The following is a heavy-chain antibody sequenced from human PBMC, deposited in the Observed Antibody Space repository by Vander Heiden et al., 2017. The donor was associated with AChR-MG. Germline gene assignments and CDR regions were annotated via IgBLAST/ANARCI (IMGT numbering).Heavy chain of an antibody. D-gene: IGHD3-16*02. CDR1: GFIFNNFA. J-gene: IGHJ4*02. Sequence: EVRLLDTGGGLVQPGGSLRISCVGSGFIFNNFAMSWVRQAPGKGLEWLSSISGSGSHTFYADSVRGRFTISRDTSKNTLYLQMSSLQDGDTALYYCVKEFDSVWGSYRPLDFWGQGTLVTVSS. CDR2: ISGSGSHT. CDR3: VKEFDSVWGSYRPLDF. V-gene: IGHV3-23*01.